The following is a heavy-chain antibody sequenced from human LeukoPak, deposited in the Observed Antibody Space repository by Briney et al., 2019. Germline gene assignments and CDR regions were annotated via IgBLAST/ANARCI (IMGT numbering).Heavy chain of an antibody. D-gene: IGHD3-3*01. Sequence: SETLSLTCTVSGGSISSYYWSWIRQPPGKGLEWIGYIYYSGSTNYNPSLKSRVTISVDTSKTQFSLKLSSVTAADTAVYYCARFGHYDFWSGSNRALDYWGQGTLVTVSS. CDR1: GGSISSYY. CDR3: ARFGHYDFWSGSNRALDY. V-gene: IGHV4-59*12. CDR2: IYYSGST. J-gene: IGHJ4*02.